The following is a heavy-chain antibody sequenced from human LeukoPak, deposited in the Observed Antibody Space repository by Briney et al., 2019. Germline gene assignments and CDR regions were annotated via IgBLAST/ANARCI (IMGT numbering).Heavy chain of an antibody. CDR2: ISSSSSYI. CDR1: GFTFSSYS. V-gene: IGHV3-21*01. Sequence: GGSLRLSCAASGFTFSSYSRNWVRQAPGKGLQWVSSISSSSSYIYYADSVKGRFTISRDNAKNSLYLQMNSLRAEDTAVYYCARAGVYHYDSSRARNWGQGTLVTVSS. D-gene: IGHD3-22*01. CDR3: ARAGVYHYDSSRARN. J-gene: IGHJ4*02.